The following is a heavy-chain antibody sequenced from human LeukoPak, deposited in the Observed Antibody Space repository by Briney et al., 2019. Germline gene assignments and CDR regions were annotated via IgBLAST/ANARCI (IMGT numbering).Heavy chain of an antibody. Sequence: PSETLSLTCTVSGVSMSKYYWYWIRQPPGKGLECIGSIYYSGITNYNPSLKSRVTISVDTSKNQFSLRLSSVTAADTAVYYCARDRATLGWFDFWGQGILVTVSS. V-gene: IGHV4-59*13. D-gene: IGHD1-26*01. CDR1: GVSMSKYY. CDR3: ARDRATLGWFDF. CDR2: IYYSGIT. J-gene: IGHJ5*01.